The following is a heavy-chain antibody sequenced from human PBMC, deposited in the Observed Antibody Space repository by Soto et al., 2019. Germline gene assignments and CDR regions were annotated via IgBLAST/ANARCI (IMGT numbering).Heavy chain of an antibody. CDR3: ASGMVRGVIRNYYYGMDV. CDR1: GGSISSSSYY. J-gene: IGHJ6*02. V-gene: IGHV4-39*01. D-gene: IGHD3-10*01. CDR2: IYYSGST. Sequence: PSETLSLTCTVSGGSISSSSYYWGWIRQPPGKGLEWIGSIYYSGSTYYNPSLKSRVTISVDTSKNQFSLKLSSVTAADTAVYYCASGMVRGVIRNYYYGMDVWGQGTTVTVSS.